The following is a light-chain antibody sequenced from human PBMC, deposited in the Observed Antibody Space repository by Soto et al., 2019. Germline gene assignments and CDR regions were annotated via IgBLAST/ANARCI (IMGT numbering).Light chain of an antibody. CDR2: DAY. J-gene: IGKJ5*01. CDR3: QQRHMWPIT. CDR1: QSFRGL. V-gene: IGKV3-11*01. Sequence: EVVLTQSRVTLSLSAWLTGTLACRASQSFRGLLAWYQQKPGQAPRLLIYDAYNRATGIPPRFSGSGSGTDFTLTISSLEPEDSAVYYCQQRHMWPITFGQGTRLEIK.